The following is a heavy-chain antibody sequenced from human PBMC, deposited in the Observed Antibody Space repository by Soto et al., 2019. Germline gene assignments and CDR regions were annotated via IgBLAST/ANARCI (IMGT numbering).Heavy chain of an antibody. D-gene: IGHD4-4*01. J-gene: IGHJ4*02. CDR1: GYTFTSYD. V-gene: IGHV1-8*01. CDR2: MNPNSGNT. Sequence: QVQLVQSGAEVKKPGASVKVSCKASGYTFTSYDINWVRQATGQGLEWMGWMNPNSGNTGYAQKFQGRVTMTRNTSISTADMELSSLRSEDTAVYYCASSRRRRDYSNPKHDYWGQGTLVTVSS. CDR3: ASSRRRRDYSNPKHDY.